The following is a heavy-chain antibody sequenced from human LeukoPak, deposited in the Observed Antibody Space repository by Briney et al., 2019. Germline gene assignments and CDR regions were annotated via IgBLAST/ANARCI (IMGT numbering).Heavy chain of an antibody. CDR2: INSDGSST. V-gene: IGHV3-74*01. J-gene: IGHJ4*02. Sequence: GGSLRLSCAASGFTFSSYWMHWVRQAPGKGLVWVSRINSDGSSTSYADSVKGRFTISRDNSKNTLYLQMNSLRAEDTAVYYCAKATGDGLRLGELSLVFDYWGQGTLVTVSS. CDR1: GFTFSSYW. D-gene: IGHD3-16*02. CDR3: AKATGDGLRLGELSLVFDY.